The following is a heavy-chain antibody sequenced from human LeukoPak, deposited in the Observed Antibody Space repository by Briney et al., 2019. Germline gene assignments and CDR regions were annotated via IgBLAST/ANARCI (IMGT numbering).Heavy chain of an antibody. CDR1: GGSISSGDYY. J-gene: IGHJ4*02. V-gene: IGHV4-30-4*01. CDR3: ARVDPGEGLVTFDY. Sequence: SQTLSLTCTVSGGSISSGDYYRSWIRQPPGKGLEWIGYIYYSGSTYYNPSLKSRVTISVDTSKNQFSLKLSSVTAADTAVYYCARVDPGEGLVTFDYWGQGTLSPSPQ. D-gene: IGHD3/OR15-3a*01. CDR2: IYYSGST.